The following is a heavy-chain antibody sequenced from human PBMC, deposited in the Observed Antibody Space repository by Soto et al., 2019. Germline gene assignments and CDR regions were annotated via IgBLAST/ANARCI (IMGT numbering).Heavy chain of an antibody. CDR1: GFTFSSYW. V-gene: IGHV3-74*01. CDR3: VRGEGGWETY. D-gene: IGHD6-19*01. Sequence: HPGGSLRLSCAASGFTFSSYWMHLVRQAPGKGLVWVSRINSDGSSTTYADSVKGRFTISRDNAKNTLYLQMNSLRAEDTAVYYCVRGEGGWETYWGQGTLVTVSS. CDR2: INSDGSST. J-gene: IGHJ4*02.